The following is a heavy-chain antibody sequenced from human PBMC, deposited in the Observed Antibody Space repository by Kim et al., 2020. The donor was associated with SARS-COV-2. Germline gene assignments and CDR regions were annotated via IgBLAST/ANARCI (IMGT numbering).Heavy chain of an antibody. Sequence: ASVKVSCKASGYTFTSYGISWVRQAPGQGLEWMGWISAYNGNINYAQKLQGRVTMTTDTSTSTAYMELRSLRSDDTAVYYCARQSEIAAAGRERYYYYGMDVWGQGTTVTVSS. D-gene: IGHD6-13*01. CDR2: ISAYNGNI. CDR1: GYTFTSYG. CDR3: ARQSEIAAAGRERYYYYGMDV. J-gene: IGHJ6*02. V-gene: IGHV1-18*01.